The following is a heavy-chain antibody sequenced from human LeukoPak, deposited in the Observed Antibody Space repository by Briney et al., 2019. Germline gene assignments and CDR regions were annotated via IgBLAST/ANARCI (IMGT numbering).Heavy chain of an antibody. CDR1: GHTFTGYH. CDR3: ARDQGSLTRSWYTGY. J-gene: IGHJ4*02. CDR2: INPYSGDT. V-gene: IGHV1-2*06. Sequence: ASVKVSCKASGHTFTGYHIHWVRQAPGQGLEWMGRINPYSGDTNFAQKFQGRVTMTRDTSITTAYTDLSSLTPDDTAVYSCARDQGSLTRSWYTGYWGQGTQVTVSS. D-gene: IGHD6-13*01.